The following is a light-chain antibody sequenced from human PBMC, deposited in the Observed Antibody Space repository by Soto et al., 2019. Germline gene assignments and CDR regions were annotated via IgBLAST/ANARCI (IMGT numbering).Light chain of an antibody. CDR2: AAS. V-gene: IGKV3-20*01. Sequence: EIVLAQSPGTLSLSPGERATLSCRASQSVSSSYLAWYQQKPGQAPSLLIYAASNRAAGIPDRFSGSGSGTDFTLTISSLQPEDFATYYCQQSYLTPFTFGGGTKVEIK. J-gene: IGKJ4*01. CDR1: QSVSSSY. CDR3: QQSYLTPFT.